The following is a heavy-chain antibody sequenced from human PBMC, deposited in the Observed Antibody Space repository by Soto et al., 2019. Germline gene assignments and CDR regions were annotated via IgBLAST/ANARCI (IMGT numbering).Heavy chain of an antibody. J-gene: IGHJ4*02. CDR3: ARVGIVLVPAALGPFDY. V-gene: IGHV4-30-4*01. CDR1: GGSISSGDYY. CDR2: IYYSGST. Sequence: QVQLQESGPGLVKPSQTLSLTCTVSGGSISSGDYYWSWIRQPPGKGLEWIGYIYYSGSTYYNPSLKIRVTISVDTSKNQFSLKLSSVTAADTAVYYCARVGIVLVPAALGPFDYWGQGTLVTVSS. D-gene: IGHD2-2*01.